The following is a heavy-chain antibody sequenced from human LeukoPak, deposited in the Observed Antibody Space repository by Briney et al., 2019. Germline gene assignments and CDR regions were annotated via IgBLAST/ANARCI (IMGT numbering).Heavy chain of an antibody. J-gene: IGHJ4*02. Sequence: GGCLRLSCAASGFTFSTYAMNWVRQAPGKGLEWVSGISGSGGTTYYADSVKGRFTISRDNSKNTLYLQMNYLRAEDTSLYYCANNIAAPTPPFDYWGQGTLVTVSS. CDR1: GFTFSTYA. CDR3: ANNIAAPTPPFDY. CDR2: ISGSGGTT. V-gene: IGHV3-23*01. D-gene: IGHD6-13*01.